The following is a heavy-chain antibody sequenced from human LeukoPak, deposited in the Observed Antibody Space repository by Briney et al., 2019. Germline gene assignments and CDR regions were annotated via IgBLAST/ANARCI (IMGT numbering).Heavy chain of an antibody. Sequence: EGSLRLSCAASGFTFSSYAMSWVRQAPGKGLEWVSAISGSGGSTYYADSVKGRFTISRDNSKNTLYLQMNSLRAEDTAVYYCAKDYYDSSGYPDAFDIWGQGTMVTVSS. J-gene: IGHJ3*02. CDR1: GFTFSSYA. CDR3: AKDYYDSSGYPDAFDI. V-gene: IGHV3-23*01. CDR2: ISGSGGST. D-gene: IGHD3-22*01.